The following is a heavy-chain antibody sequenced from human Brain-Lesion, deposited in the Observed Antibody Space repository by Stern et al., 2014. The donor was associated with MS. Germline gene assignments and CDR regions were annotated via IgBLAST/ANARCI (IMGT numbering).Heavy chain of an antibody. V-gene: IGHV4-61*02. CDR3: ARGRVVPGFQYYATDV. D-gene: IGHD2-2*01. CDR2: IFNGGTP. CDR1: GGSISSGGYY. J-gene: IGHJ6*02. Sequence: VQLVESGPGLVKPSQTLSLSCTVSGGSISSGGYYWSWIRQPAGKGLEWIGRIFNGGTPSYTPSLKSRVTISIDTSKNQFSLRLTSMTAADTAVYYCARGRVVPGFQYYATDVWGQGTTVIVSS.